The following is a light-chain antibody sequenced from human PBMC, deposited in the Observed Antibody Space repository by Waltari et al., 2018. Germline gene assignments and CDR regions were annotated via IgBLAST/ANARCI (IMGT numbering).Light chain of an antibody. V-gene: IGKV3-20*01. CDR2: GAS. CDR3: QHYVRLPAT. Sequence: EIVLTQSPPTLSLSPGKRPTLSCRASQSVRGSLAWYQQKAGQAPRLLIYGASSRATGIPDRFSGSGSGTDFSLTISRLEPEDFAVYYCQHYVRLPATFGQGTKVEI. CDR1: QSVRGS. J-gene: IGKJ1*01.